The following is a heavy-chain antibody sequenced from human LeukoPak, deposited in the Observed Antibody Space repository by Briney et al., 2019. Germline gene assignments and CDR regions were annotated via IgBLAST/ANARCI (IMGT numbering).Heavy chain of an antibody. Sequence: KPSETLSLTCTVSGGSISSGGYYWSWIRQPPGKGLEWIGYIYHSGSTYYNPSLKSRVTISVDRSKNQFSLKLSSVTAADTAVYYCARDLSPGFFQHWGQGTLVTVSS. CDR3: ARDLSPGFFQH. D-gene: IGHD2/OR15-2a*01. V-gene: IGHV4-30-2*01. CDR2: IYHSGST. CDR1: GGSISSGGYY. J-gene: IGHJ1*01.